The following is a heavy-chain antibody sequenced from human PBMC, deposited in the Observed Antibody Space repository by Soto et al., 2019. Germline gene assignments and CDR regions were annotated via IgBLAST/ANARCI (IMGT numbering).Heavy chain of an antibody. D-gene: IGHD6-13*01. CDR3: AKVIAAAGTGYWFDP. Sequence: EVQLLESGGGLVQPGGSLRLSCAASGFTFSSYAMSWVRQAPGKGLEWVSAISGSGGSTYYADSVEGRFTISRDNSKNTLYLQMNGLGADDTAGYYCAKVIAAAGTGYWFDPWGQGTLVTVSS. CDR1: GFTFSSYA. J-gene: IGHJ5*02. CDR2: ISGSGGST. V-gene: IGHV3-23*01.